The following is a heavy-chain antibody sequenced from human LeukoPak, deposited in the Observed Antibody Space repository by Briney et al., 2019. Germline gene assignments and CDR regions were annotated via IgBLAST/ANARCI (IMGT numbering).Heavy chain of an antibody. D-gene: IGHD3-10*01. Sequence: GGSLRLSCAASGFTFSSYWMHWVRHAPGKGLVWVSRINSDGSSTNYADSVKGRFTISRDNAKNTLYLHMNSLRAEDTAVYYCARAHPVRGQDWGQGTLVTVSS. CDR3: ARAHPVRGQD. CDR1: GFTFSSYW. V-gene: IGHV3-74*01. CDR2: INSDGSST. J-gene: IGHJ4*02.